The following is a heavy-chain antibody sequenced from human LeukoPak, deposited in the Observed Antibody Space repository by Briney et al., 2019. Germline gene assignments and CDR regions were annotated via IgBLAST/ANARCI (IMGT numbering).Heavy chain of an antibody. Sequence: GGSLRLSCAASGFTFSSYALHWVRQAPGKGLEWVAVISYDGSNKYYADSVKGRFTISRDNSKNTLYLQMNSLRAEDTAVYYCARDPLGDSTYYFDYWGQGTLVTVSS. J-gene: IGHJ4*02. CDR3: ARDPLGDSTYYFDY. CDR2: ISYDGSNK. D-gene: IGHD2-21*01. CDR1: GFTFSSYA. V-gene: IGHV3-30*04.